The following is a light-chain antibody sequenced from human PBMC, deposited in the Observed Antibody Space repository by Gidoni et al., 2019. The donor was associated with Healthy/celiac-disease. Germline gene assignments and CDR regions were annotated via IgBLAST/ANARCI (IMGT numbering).Light chain of an antibody. CDR1: QSISSC. Sequence: DNLMTQSPSSPSASVGDRVTITCRASQSISSCLNWYQQKPGKAPKLLIYAASSLQSAVPSIFSSSGSGTDITLTISRLQPEYFATYYCQQSYRPPRTFGQGTKVEIK. J-gene: IGKJ1*01. CDR2: AAS. CDR3: QQSYRPPRT. V-gene: IGKV1-39*01.